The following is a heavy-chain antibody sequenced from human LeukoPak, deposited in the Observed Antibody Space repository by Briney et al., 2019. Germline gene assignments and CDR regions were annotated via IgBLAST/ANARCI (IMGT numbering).Heavy chain of an antibody. CDR2: ISGSGDSP. Sequence: GGSLRLSCAVSGFTFSTYAMTWVRQALGKGLEWVSTISGSGDSPYYADSVKGRFTISRDNSKNTLYLQMNSLRAEDTALYYCAKSPFYYYYYYMEVWGEGTTVTVSS. J-gene: IGHJ6*03. CDR1: GFTFSTYA. V-gene: IGHV3-23*01. CDR3: AKSPFYYYYYYMEV.